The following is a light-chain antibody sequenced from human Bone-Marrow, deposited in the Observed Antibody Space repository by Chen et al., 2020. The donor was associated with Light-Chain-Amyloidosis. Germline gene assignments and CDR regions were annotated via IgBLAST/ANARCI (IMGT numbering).Light chain of an antibody. CDR3: QPYNRYPYP. J-gene: IGKJ2*01. V-gene: IGKV1-5*01. CDR2: DAS. Sequence: DIQMTQSTSTLSPSVGDRVTITCRASQSISTSLAWYQQKPGKAPKLLIYDASTLEAGVPSRFSCSGSGTYFTLTINSLQPDDFATYFCQPYNRYPYPFGQGTKLEI. CDR1: QSISTS.